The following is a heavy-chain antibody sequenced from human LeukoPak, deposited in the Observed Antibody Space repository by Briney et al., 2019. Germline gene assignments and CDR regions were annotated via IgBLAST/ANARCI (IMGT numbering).Heavy chain of an antibody. CDR1: GVSVIGYY. J-gene: IGHJ4*02. CDR3: ARIRCGLTDVRCYNY. D-gene: IGHD2-21*01. V-gene: IGHV4-34*01. CDR2: INHLGGT. Sequence: SETLSLTCGVYGVSVIGYYWSWIRQPPGKGLEWIGEINHLGGTKYNPSLEGRVIISIDTSKNQVSLNLNSVTAADTAVYYCARIRCGLTDVRCYNYWARGTLVTVSS.